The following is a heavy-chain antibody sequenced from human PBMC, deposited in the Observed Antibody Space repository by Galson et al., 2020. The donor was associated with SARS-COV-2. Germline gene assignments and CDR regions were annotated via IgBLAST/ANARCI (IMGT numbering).Heavy chain of an antibody. Sequence: ETSETLSLTCPVSSGSISDYYWSWIRQPAGKGLEWIGRIHTRGDTNYNPSLKSRVTMSVDTSKNHFSLKLSSVTADTAVYYCARDLDYNYGQRGFDYWGQGTLVTVSS. CDR3: ARDLDYNYGQRGFDY. J-gene: IGHJ4*02. CDR2: IHTRGDT. V-gene: IGHV4-4*07. D-gene: IGHD5-18*01. CDR1: SGSISDYY.